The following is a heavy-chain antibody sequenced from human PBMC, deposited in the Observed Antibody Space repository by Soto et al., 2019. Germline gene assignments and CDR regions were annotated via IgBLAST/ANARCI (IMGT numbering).Heavy chain of an antibody. J-gene: IGHJ5*02. CDR2: ISAGSDAI. D-gene: IGHD3-10*01. CDR3: ARLYGTSRVGPWFDP. CDR1: GFMFSIYT. Sequence: VQLVESGGGLVQPGGSLRLSCEASGFMFSIYTLNWVRQAPGKGLEWMSYISAGSDAIHYADSVKGRFTVSRDNAKNALYLQMNSLRDEDTAVYFCARLYGTSRVGPWFDPWGQGTLVTVSS. V-gene: IGHV3-48*02.